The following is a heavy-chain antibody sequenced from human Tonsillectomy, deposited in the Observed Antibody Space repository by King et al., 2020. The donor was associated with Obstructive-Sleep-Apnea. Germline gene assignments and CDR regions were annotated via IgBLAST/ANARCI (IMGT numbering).Heavy chain of an antibody. CDR2: ISYDGSDK. CDR1: GFTFSSYA. CDR3: ARDRGTSSLAYYYYYYGMDV. V-gene: IGHV3-30*04. D-gene: IGHD2-2*01. Sequence: QLVQSGGGVVQPGRSLRLSCAASGFTFSSYAMHWGRQAPGKGLEWVAVISYDGSDKYYADSVKGRFTISRDNSKNTLYLQMNSLRAEDTAVYYCARDRGTSSLAYYYYYYGMDVWGQGTTVTVSS. J-gene: IGHJ6*02.